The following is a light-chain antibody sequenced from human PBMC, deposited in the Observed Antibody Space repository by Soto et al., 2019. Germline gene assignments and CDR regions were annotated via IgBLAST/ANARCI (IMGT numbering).Light chain of an antibody. CDR2: DNN. V-gene: IGLV1-51*01. CDR1: SSNIGDNS. CDR3: ASWDDSVSGVL. J-gene: IGLJ2*01. Sequence: QSVLTQPPSMSAAPGQMVAISCSGTSSNIGDNSVSWYQHFPGTAPKVLIYDNNRRPSGIPDRFSASKSGTSASLAISGLQSEDEADYYCASWDDSVSGVLFGGGTKLTVL.